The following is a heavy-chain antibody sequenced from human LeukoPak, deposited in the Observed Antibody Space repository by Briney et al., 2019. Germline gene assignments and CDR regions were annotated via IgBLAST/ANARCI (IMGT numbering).Heavy chain of an antibody. J-gene: IGHJ1*01. CDR1: GGSISSSNW. D-gene: IGHD6-13*01. Sequence: PSETLSLTCAVSGGSISSSNWWSWVRQPPGRGLEWIGEINHSGSTNYNPSLKSRVTISVDTSKNQFSLKLSSVTAADTAVYYCARGRTRLIAAAGEYFQHWGQGTLVTVSS. CDR3: ARGRTRLIAAAGEYFQH. V-gene: IGHV4-4*02. CDR2: INHSGST.